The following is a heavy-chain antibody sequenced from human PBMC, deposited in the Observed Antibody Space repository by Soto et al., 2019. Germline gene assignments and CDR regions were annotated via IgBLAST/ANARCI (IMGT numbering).Heavy chain of an antibody. V-gene: IGHV3-49*04. CDR2: IRSKAYGGTT. CDR1: GFTFGDYA. Sequence: SLRLSCTASGFTFGDYAMSWVRQAPGKGLEWVGFIRSKAYGGTTEYAASVKGRFTISRDDSKSIAYLQMNSLKTEDTAVYYCTRAYYDFWSGYYPGGNWFDPWGQGALVTVSS. CDR3: TRAYYDFWSGYYPGGNWFDP. D-gene: IGHD3-3*01. J-gene: IGHJ5*02.